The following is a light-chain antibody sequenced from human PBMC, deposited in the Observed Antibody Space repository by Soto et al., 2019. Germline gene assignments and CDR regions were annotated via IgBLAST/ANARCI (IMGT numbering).Light chain of an antibody. CDR3: QHYDTSRT. Sequence: EIMLTQSPAPLSLSPGERATLSCRASQSVSSYLAWYQQKPGQAPRLLIYDASNRATGIPDRFSGSGSGTDFTLTISRLEPEDFAVYYCQHYDTSRTFGQGTKVDIK. V-gene: IGKV3-11*01. CDR1: QSVSSY. CDR2: DAS. J-gene: IGKJ1*01.